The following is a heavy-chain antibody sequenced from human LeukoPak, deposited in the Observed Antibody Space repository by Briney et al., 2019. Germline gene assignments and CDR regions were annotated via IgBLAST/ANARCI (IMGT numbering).Heavy chain of an antibody. CDR3: AKDGWAVAGQFDY. Sequence: GGSLRLSCAASRFTFNSYAMSWVRQAPGKGLEWVSVIGGSNGITFYVGSVKGRFTISRDNSKDTLYLQMNSLRAEDTAVYYCAKDGWAVAGQFDYWGQGTLVTVSS. D-gene: IGHD6-19*01. CDR1: RFTFNSYA. J-gene: IGHJ4*02. V-gene: IGHV3-23*01. CDR2: IGGSNGIT.